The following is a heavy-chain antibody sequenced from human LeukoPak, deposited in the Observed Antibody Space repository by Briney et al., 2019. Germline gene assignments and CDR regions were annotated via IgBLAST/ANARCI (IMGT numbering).Heavy chain of an antibody. CDR2: IRRSTSYI. Sequence: GGSLRLSCAASGFTFSSYSMNWVRPAPGKGLEWVSSIRRSTSYIYYADSVKGRFTISRDNANNSVYLQMNSLRAEDTAVYYCARDHYHDSSGYIPAGDTFDIWGQGTMVTVSS. D-gene: IGHD3-22*01. CDR3: ARDHYHDSSGYIPAGDTFDI. CDR1: GFTFSSYS. V-gene: IGHV3-21*06. J-gene: IGHJ3*02.